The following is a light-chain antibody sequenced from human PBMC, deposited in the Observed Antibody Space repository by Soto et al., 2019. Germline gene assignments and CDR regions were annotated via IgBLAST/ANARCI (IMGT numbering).Light chain of an antibody. CDR3: QQSYSNPPT. CDR2: TAS. J-gene: IGKJ4*01. Sequence: DIQMTQSPSSRSASVVDRVTITCRASESVITYLNWYRQKPGKAPNLLIHTASTLESGVPTRFSGSGSGTDFTLTISSLQPEDFGIYYCQQSYSNPPTFGGGTKVDIK. CDR1: ESVITY. V-gene: IGKV1-39*01.